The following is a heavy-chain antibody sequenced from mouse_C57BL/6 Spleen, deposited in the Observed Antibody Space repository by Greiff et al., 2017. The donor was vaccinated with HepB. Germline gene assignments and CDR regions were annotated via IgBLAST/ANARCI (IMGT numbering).Heavy chain of an antibody. J-gene: IGHJ3*01. Sequence: QVQLKESGPGLVQPSQSLSITCTVSGFSLTSYGVHWVRQSPGKGLEWLGVIWSGGSTDYNAAFISRLSISKDNSKSQVFFKMNSRQADDTAIYYCARKGDYDLSAFAYWGQGTLVTVSA. CDR3: ARKGDYDLSAFAY. CDR2: IWSGGST. CDR1: GFSLTSYG. D-gene: IGHD2-4*01. V-gene: IGHV2-2*01.